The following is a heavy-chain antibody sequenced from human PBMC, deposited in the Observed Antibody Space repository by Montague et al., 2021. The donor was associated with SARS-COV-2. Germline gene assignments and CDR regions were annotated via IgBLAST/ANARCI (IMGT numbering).Heavy chain of an antibody. CDR1: GGSISSYY. CDR2: IYTSGST. Sequence: SETLSLTCTVSGGSISSYYWSWIRQPAGKGLEWIGRIYTSGSTNYNPSLKSRVTMSVDTSKNQFSLKLSPVTAADMAVYYCAREGGITIFGVVIGSPYYYYMDVWGKGTTVTVSS. V-gene: IGHV4-4*07. CDR3: AREGGITIFGVVIGSPYYYYMDV. J-gene: IGHJ6*03. D-gene: IGHD3-3*01.